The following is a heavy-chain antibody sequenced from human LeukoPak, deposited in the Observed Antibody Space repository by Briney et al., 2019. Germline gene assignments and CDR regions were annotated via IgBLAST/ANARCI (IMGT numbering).Heavy chain of an antibody. D-gene: IGHD3-10*01. Sequence: PGGSLRLSCVASGFTFSTYGMSSDRQAPGKGLEWVAAVSSTGSGTYYPDSLKGRFIISRDNSQNTVFLQMNSLRPEDTAFYFCAKDRPLLWFGPTDAWGQGILVTVSS. CDR1: GFTFSTYG. V-gene: IGHV3-23*01. J-gene: IGHJ5*02. CDR2: VSSTGSGT. CDR3: AKDRPLLWFGPTDA.